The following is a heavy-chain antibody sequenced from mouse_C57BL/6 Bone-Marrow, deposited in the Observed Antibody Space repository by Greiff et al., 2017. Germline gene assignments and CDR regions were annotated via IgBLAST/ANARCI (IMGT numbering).Heavy chain of an antibody. D-gene: IGHD1-1*02. J-gene: IGHJ3*01. CDR2: ILPGSGST. CDR1: GYSFTGYW. V-gene: IGHV1-9*01. Sequence: QVQLLQSGAELVKPGASVKLSCKASGYSFTGYWIEWVKQRPGQCLEWIGEILPGSGSTNYNEKFKGKATFTADTSSNTAYMQLSSLTTEDSAIYDCARGANGYGGGWAGFGYWGQGTLVTVAA. CDR3: ARGANGYGGGWAGFGY.